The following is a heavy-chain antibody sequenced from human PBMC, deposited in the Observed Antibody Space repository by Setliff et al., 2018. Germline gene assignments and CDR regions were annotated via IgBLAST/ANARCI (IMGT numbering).Heavy chain of an antibody. Sequence: SETLSLTCAVSGYSISSGYYWGWIRQPPGKGLELIGYIHHSGSTYYNPSLKSRVTISADTSKNQFSLTLTSVSATDTAVYYCARHFSSSWYFDYWGQGTQVTVS. CDR3: ARHFSSSWYFDY. V-gene: IGHV4-38-2*01. CDR2: IHHSGST. D-gene: IGHD6-13*01. CDR1: GYSISSGYY. J-gene: IGHJ4*02.